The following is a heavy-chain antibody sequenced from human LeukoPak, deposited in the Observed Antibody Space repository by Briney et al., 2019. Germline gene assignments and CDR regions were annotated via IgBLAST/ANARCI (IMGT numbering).Heavy chain of an antibody. Sequence: ASVKVSCKASGYTFTCFYIHWLRQAPGQGLEWMGWINPNSGDANYAPKFQGRVNMTRHTSITTAYMELSSLRSDDTAVYYCARGHCGSATCQRNWFDPWGQGSLVTVSS. V-gene: IGHV1-2*02. D-gene: IGHD2-2*01. J-gene: IGHJ5*02. CDR1: GYTFTCFY. CDR2: INPNSGDA. CDR3: ARGHCGSATCQRNWFDP.